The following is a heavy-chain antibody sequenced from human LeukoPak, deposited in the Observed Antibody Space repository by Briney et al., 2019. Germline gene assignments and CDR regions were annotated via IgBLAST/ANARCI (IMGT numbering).Heavy chain of an antibody. D-gene: IGHD2-2*01. V-gene: IGHV1-69*02. CDR2: IIPILGIA. J-gene: IGHJ3*02. Sequence: SVKVSCKASGGTFSSYTISWVRQAPGQGLEWMGRIIPILGIANYAQKFQGRVTITADKSTSTAYMELSSLRSEDTAVYYCARDVAEVVGLSGPFDIWGQGTMVTVSS. CDR1: GGTFSSYT. CDR3: ARDVAEVVGLSGPFDI.